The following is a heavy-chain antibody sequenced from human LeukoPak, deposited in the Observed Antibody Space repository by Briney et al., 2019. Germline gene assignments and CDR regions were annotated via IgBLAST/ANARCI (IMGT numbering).Heavy chain of an antibody. V-gene: IGHV4-4*08. CDR1: GDSISTDY. CDR3: AGRGQRYFRD. Sequence: PSETLSLTCTVSGDSISTDYWSWIRQPPGRGLEWIGYVYRSGNTDYNPSLILRLTISLDTSKNQLSLNLTSVTAADTAGYYCAGRGQRYFRDWGQGTLVTVSS. J-gene: IGHJ1*01. CDR2: VYRSGNT.